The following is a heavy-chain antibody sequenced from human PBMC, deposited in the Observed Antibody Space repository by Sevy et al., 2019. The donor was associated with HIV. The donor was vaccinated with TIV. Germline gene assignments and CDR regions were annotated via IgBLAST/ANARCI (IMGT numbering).Heavy chain of an antibody. CDR3: AKDDFGRLGES. CDR1: GFTFSSYA. D-gene: IGHD3-16*01. J-gene: IGHJ5*02. V-gene: IGHV3-23*01. Sequence: GGSLRLSCAASGFTFSSYAMSWVRQAPGKGLEWVSAISGSGGSTYLADSVKGRFTISRDNSKNTLYLQMNSLRAEDTAVYYCAKDDFGRLGESWGQGTLVTVSS. CDR2: ISGSGGST.